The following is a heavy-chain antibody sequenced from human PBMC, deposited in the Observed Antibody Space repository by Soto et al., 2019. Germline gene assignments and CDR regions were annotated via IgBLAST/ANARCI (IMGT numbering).Heavy chain of an antibody. CDR1: GYSFTSYW. D-gene: IGHD6-13*01. J-gene: IGHJ4*02. V-gene: IGHV5-10-1*03. CDR3: AIPGIAAAGTISRVLTLIGGFDY. CDR2: IDPSDSYT. Sequence: EVQLVQSGAEVKKPGESLRISCKGSGYSFTSYWISWVRQMPGKGLEWMGRIDPSDSYTNYSPSFQGHVTISADKSISTAYLQWSSLKASDTAMYYCAIPGIAAAGTISRVLTLIGGFDYWGQGTLVTVSS.